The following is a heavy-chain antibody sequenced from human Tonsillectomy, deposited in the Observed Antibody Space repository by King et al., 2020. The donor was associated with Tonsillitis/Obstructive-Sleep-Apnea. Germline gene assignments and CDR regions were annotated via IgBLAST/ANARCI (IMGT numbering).Heavy chain of an antibody. D-gene: IGHD3-10*01. Sequence: QLQESGPGLVKPSETLSLTCPVSGGSISSSSYYWGWIRQPPGKGREWIGSIYYSGSTYYNPSLKSRVTISVDTSKNQFSLKLSSVTAADTAVYYCARLLGAVPGGYWGQGTLVTVSS. V-gene: IGHV4-39*01. CDR3: ARLLGAVPGGY. J-gene: IGHJ4*02. CDR2: IYYSGST. CDR1: GGSISSSSYY.